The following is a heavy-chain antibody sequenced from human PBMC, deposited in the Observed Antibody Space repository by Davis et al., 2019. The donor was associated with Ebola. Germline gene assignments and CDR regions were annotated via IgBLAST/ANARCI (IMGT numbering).Heavy chain of an antibody. CDR1: GGSFSGYY. D-gene: IGHD3-10*01. J-gene: IGHJ6*04. CDR2: IKQDGSEK. CDR3: TRHYQYYYYGMDV. Sequence: PSETLSLTCAVYGGSFSGYYWSWVRQAPGKGLEWVANIKQDGSEKYYVDSVKGRFTTSRDNAKNSLYLQMNSLRAEDTAVYYCTRHYQYYYYGMDVWGKGTTVTVSS. V-gene: IGHV3-7*01.